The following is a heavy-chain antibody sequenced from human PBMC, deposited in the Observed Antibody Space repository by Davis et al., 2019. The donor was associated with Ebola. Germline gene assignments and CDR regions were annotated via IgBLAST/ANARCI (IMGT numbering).Heavy chain of an antibody. V-gene: IGHV3-15*01. CDR3: TTLPTGARDY. J-gene: IGHJ4*02. Sequence: PARSLTPSCPASALTFSSYATYWVRHAPGKGLEWVARTKSKSDGGTTDYAAPVKGRFTISSDDAKNTWYLQMNSRKAEDTAVYYCTTLPTGARDYWGQGTLVTVSS. CDR2: TKSKSDGGTT. D-gene: IGHD2-8*02. CDR1: ALTFSSYA.